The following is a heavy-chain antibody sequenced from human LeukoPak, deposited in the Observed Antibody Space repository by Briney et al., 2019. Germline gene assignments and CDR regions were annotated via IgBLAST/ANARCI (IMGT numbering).Heavy chain of an antibody. Sequence: GRSLRLSCAASGFTLDDYAMHWVRQAPGKGLEWVSGISWNSGSIGYADSVKGRFTISRDNAKNSLYLQMNSLRAEDTALYYCAKGRSHSNYLGVDYWGQGTLVTVSS. V-gene: IGHV3-9*01. CDR2: ISWNSGSI. CDR3: AKGRSHSNYLGVDY. D-gene: IGHD4-11*01. J-gene: IGHJ4*02. CDR1: GFTLDDYA.